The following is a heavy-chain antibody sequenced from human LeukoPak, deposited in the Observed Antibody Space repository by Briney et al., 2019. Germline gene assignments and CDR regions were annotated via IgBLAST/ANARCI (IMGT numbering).Heavy chain of an antibody. CDR3: ARATAMAPKGYYYYYMDV. CDR1: GGSISSHY. CDR2: IYYSGST. V-gene: IGHV4-59*11. Sequence: SETLSLTCTVSGGSISSHYWSWIRQPPGKGLEWIGYIYYSGSTNYNPSLKSRVTISADTSKNQFSLKLSSVTAADTAVYYCARATAMAPKGYYYYYMDVWGNGTTVTVSS. D-gene: IGHD5-18*01. J-gene: IGHJ6*03.